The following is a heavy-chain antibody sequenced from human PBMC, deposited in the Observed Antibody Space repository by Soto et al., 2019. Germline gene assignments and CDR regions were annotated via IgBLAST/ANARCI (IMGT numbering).Heavy chain of an antibody. CDR3: ARADYYGSGSYYNVYYYYMDV. Sequence: SETLSLTCTVSGGSISSYYWSWIRQPPGKGLEWIGYIYYSGSTNYNPSLKSRVTISVDTSKNQFSLKLSSVTAADTAVYYCARADYYGSGSYYNVYYYYMDVWGKGTTVTVSS. V-gene: IGHV4-59*08. D-gene: IGHD3-10*01. J-gene: IGHJ6*03. CDR2: IYYSGST. CDR1: GGSISSYY.